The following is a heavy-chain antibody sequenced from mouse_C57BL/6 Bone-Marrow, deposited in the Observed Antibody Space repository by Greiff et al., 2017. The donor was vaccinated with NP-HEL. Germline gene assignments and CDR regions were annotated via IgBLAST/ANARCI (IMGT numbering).Heavy chain of an antibody. CDR2: ISSGSSTI. D-gene: IGHD1-2*01. V-gene: IGHV5-17*01. Sequence: EVKVEESGGGLVKPGGSLKLSCAASGFTFSDYGMHWVRQAPEKGLEWVAYISSGSSTIYYADTVKGRFTISRDNAKNTLFLQMTRLRSEDTAMYYCARGDYDGYYFDYWGQGTTLTVSS. CDR3: ARGDYDGYYFDY. CDR1: GFTFSDYG. J-gene: IGHJ2*01.